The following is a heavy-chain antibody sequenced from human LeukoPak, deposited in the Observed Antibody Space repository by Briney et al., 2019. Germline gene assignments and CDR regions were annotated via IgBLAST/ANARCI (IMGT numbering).Heavy chain of an antibody. CDR1: GFTFGSFA. J-gene: IGHJ4*02. CDR2: ISDFGGTT. V-gene: IGHV3-23*01. CDR3: ARFNPFGVDDY. D-gene: IGHD3-10*01. Sequence: GGSLRLSCAASGFTFGSFAMSWVRQAPGKGLEWVSSISDFGGTTYYAVSVKGRFTISRDNSQNTLYLQMNSLRAEDTALYYCARFNPFGVDDYWGQGTLVTVS.